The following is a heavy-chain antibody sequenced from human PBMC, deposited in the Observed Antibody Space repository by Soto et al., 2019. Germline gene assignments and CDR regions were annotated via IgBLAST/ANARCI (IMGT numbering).Heavy chain of an antibody. CDR3: AGSPPLHSGYDYLDY. CDR2: ISSSGSTI. V-gene: IGHV3-11*01. CDR1: GFTFSDYY. J-gene: IGHJ4*02. D-gene: IGHD5-12*01. Sequence: PGGSLRLSCAASGFTFSDYYMSWIRQAPGKGLEWVSYISSSGSTIYYADSVKGRFTISRDNAKNSLYLQMNSLRAEDTAVYYCAGSPPLHSGYDYLDYWGQGTLVTVSS.